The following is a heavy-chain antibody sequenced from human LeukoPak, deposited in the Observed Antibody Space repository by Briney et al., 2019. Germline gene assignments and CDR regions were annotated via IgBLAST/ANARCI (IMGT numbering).Heavy chain of an antibody. CDR1: GGSISSGDYY. Sequence: SQTLSLTCTVSGGSISSGDYYWSWIRQPPGKGLEWIGYIYYSGSTYYNPSLKSRVTISVDTSKNQFSLKLSSVTAADMAVYYCAGRLVSVGGNWFDPRGQGTLVTVSP. CDR2: IYYSGST. D-gene: IGHD6-19*01. J-gene: IGHJ5*02. CDR3: AGRLVSVGGNWFDP. V-gene: IGHV4-30-4*01.